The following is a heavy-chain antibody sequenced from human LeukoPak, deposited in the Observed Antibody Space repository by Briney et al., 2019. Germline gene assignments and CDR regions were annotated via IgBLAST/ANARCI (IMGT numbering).Heavy chain of an antibody. CDR2: IYYSGST. D-gene: IGHD3-16*02. CDR3: ARVSLSGGYYYGMDV. V-gene: IGHV4-31*03. Sequence: SETLSLTFTVSGGSISSGGYYWSWIRQHPGKGLEWIGYIYYSGSTYYNPSLKSRVTISVDTSKNQFSLKLSSVTAADTAVYYCARVSLSGGYYYGMDVWGQGTTVTVSS. J-gene: IGHJ6*02. CDR1: GGSISSGGYY.